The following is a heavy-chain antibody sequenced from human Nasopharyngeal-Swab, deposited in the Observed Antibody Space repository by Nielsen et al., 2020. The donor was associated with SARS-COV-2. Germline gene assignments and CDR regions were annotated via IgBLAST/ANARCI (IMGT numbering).Heavy chain of an antibody. CDR3: ARDGTTWWEWGYYTYRIDV. CDR2: IWYDGSNK. Sequence: GGSLRLSCVASGFTFSNYGMHWVRQAPGKGLEWVAVIWYDGSNKYHTDSVKGRFTISRDNSKNTVYLEMNSLRAEDTAVYYCARDGTTWWEWGYYTYRIDVWGQGTTVTVPS. V-gene: IGHV3-33*01. J-gene: IGHJ6*02. CDR1: GFTFSNYG. D-gene: IGHD2-2*02.